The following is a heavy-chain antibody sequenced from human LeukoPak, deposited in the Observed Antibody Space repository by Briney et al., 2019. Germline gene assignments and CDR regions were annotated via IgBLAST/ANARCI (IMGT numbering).Heavy chain of an antibody. Sequence: GGSLRLSCAAAGFTFSRYTFHWVRQAPGKGLEWEAVISSDGTNKHYADSVKGRFTISRDNSKNTLYLQVSSLRAEDTAVYYCARGAYEIVVVTAPTYWGQGTLVTVSS. D-gene: IGHD2-21*02. CDR3: ARGAYEIVVVTAPTY. CDR1: GFTFSRYT. J-gene: IGHJ4*02. V-gene: IGHV3-30-3*01. CDR2: ISSDGTNK.